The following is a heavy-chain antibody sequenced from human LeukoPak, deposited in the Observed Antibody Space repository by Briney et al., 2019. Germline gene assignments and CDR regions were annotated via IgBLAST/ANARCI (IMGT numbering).Heavy chain of an antibody. D-gene: IGHD3-22*01. CDR2: INSDGSTT. CDR3: AREPYYYDSSGYYDY. J-gene: IGHJ4*02. Sequence: GGSLRLSCAASGFTFKSYWMYWVRQAPGKGLVWVSRINSDGSTTSYADSVKGRFTISRDNAKNSLYLQMNSLRDEDTAVYYCAREPYYYDSSGYYDYWGQGTLVTVSS. V-gene: IGHV3-74*01. CDR1: GFTFKSYW.